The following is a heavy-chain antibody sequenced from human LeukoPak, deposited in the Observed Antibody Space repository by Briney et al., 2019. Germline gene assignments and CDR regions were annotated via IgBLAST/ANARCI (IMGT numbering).Heavy chain of an antibody. J-gene: IGHJ4*02. Sequence: GASVKVSCKASGYTFTSYYMHWVRQAPGQGLEWMGWINPNSGGTNYAQKFQGRVTMTRDTSISTAYMELSRLRSDDTAVYYCARPQQLVYFLNYWGQGTLVTVSS. CDR2: INPNSGGT. CDR3: ARPQQLVYFLNY. D-gene: IGHD6-6*01. CDR1: GYTFTSYY. V-gene: IGHV1-2*02.